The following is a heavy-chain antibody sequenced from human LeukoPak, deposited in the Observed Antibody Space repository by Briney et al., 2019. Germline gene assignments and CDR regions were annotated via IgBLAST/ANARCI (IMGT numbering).Heavy chain of an antibody. CDR2: VSLSSTYI. V-gene: IGHV3-21*04. Sequence: GGSLRLSCAASGFTFSSFSMNWVRQAPGKGLEWVSSVSLSSTYISYADSVKGRFTISRDNAKNSLYLQLNSLRVEDTAVYYCARDSRRADYWGQGTLVTVSS. CDR1: GFTFSSFS. J-gene: IGHJ4*02. D-gene: IGHD1-14*01. CDR3: ARDSRRADY.